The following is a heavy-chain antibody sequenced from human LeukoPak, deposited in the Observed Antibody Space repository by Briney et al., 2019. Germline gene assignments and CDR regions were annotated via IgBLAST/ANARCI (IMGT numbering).Heavy chain of an antibody. V-gene: IGHV3-23*01. CDR1: GFTFSRHG. CDR3: ARLKAAAGSNFDY. CDR2: ISPSGDIK. D-gene: IGHD6-13*01. Sequence: PGGSLRLSCVASGFTFSRHGMNWVRQAPGKGLEWVSGISPSGDIKYYVDSVKGRFTVSRDNSKNTLYLQMNSLRAEDTALYYCARLKAAAGSNFDYWGQGTLVTVPS. J-gene: IGHJ4*02.